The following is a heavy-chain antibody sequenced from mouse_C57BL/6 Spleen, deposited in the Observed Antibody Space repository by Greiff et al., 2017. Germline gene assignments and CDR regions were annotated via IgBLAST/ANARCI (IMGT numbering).Heavy chain of an antibody. Sequence: VQLQQPGTELVKPGASVKIPCKASGYTFTDYNMDWVKQSHGKSLEWIGDINPNNGGTISNQKFKGKGTLTVDKSSSTGYMELRSLTSEDTAVYYCTTGGLGLRRDYWGQGTTLTVSS. V-gene: IGHV1-18*01. CDR3: TTGGLGLRRDY. J-gene: IGHJ2*01. CDR1: GYTFTDYN. D-gene: IGHD2-4*01. CDR2: INPNNGGT.